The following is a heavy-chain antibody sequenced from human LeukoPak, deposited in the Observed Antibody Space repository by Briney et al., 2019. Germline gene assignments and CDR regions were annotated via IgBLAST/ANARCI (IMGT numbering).Heavy chain of an antibody. CDR2: INPSSGAT. Sequence: VASVKVSCKTSGYTFTSYYIHWLRQDPGQGLEWMGIINPSSGATNYAQKFQGRVTMTRDTSTSTVYMELSSQRSEDTAVYYCARATNFYYYYGMDVWGQGTTVTVSS. V-gene: IGHV1-46*01. CDR1: GYTFTSYY. D-gene: IGHD1-26*01. J-gene: IGHJ6*02. CDR3: ARATNFYYYYGMDV.